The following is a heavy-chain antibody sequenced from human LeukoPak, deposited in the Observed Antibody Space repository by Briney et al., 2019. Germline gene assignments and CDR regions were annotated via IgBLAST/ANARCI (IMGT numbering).Heavy chain of an antibody. J-gene: IGHJ6*03. CDR2: ISAYNGNT. CDR1: GYTFPSYG. V-gene: IGHV1-18*01. CDR3: ARSTVGDSYYYMDV. D-gene: IGHD4-11*01. Sequence: GASVKVSCKASGYTFPSYGISWVRQAPGQGLEWMGWISAYNGNTNYAQKFQGKVTMTTDTSTSTAYMELRSLRSDDTAVYYCARSTVGDSYYYMDVWGKGTTVTVSS.